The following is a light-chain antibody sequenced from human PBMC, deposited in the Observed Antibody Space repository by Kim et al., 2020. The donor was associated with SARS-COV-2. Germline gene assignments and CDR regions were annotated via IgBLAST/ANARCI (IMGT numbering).Light chain of an antibody. V-gene: IGLV3-1*01. CDR2: EDN. J-gene: IGLJ3*02. CDR3: QAWDGRIV. Sequence: SYELTQPPSVSVSPGQTASVSCSGARLGNKYAHWYQQKPGQSPVLVIYEDNKRPAGIPERFSGSNSGHTATLTISGTQAMDEADYYCQAWDGRIVFGGGT. CDR1: RLGNKY.